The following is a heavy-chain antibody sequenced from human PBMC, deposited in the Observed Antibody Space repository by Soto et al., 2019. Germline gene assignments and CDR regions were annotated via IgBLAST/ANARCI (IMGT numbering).Heavy chain of an antibody. V-gene: IGHV3-53*04. J-gene: IGHJ4*02. CDR3: ASDSVAVAGRDY. CDR1: GFTVSSNY. D-gene: IGHD6-19*01. CDR2: IYSGGCT. Sequence: EVQLVESGGGLVQPGGSLRFSCAASGFTVSSNYMSWVRQAPGKGLEWVSVIYSGGCTYYADSVKGRFTISRHNSKNTLYLQMNSLRAEDSAMYYCASDSVAVAGRDYWGQVTLVAVSS.